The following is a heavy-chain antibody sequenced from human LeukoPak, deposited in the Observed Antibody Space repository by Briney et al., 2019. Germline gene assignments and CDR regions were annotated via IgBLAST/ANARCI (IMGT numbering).Heavy chain of an antibody. Sequence: VASVKVSCKASGYTFISYDIHWVRQSTGQGLEWMGWMNPNSGKTDYAQKFQGKVTMTRNTSISTAYMELSSLRFEDTAMYFCARIPYSVSLYDWYFDLWGRGSLVTVSS. CDR2: MNPNSGKT. V-gene: IGHV1-8*01. J-gene: IGHJ2*01. CDR1: GYTFISYD. CDR3: ARIPYSVSLYDWYFDL. D-gene: IGHD1-26*01.